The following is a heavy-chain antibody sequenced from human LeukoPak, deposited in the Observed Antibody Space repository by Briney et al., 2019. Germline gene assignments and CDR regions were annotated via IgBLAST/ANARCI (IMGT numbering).Heavy chain of an antibody. J-gene: IGHJ6*04. CDR2: IYHSGST. V-gene: IGHV4-38-2*02. D-gene: IGHD2-15*01. CDR1: GYSISSGYY. Sequence: SETLSLTCAVSGYSISSGYYWGWIRQPPGKGLKWIGRIYHSGSTYYNPSLKSRVTISVDTSKNQFSLKLSSVTAADTAVYYCARDHIVVANYYFYYYGMDVWGKGTTVTVSS. CDR3: ARDHIVVANYYFYYYGMDV.